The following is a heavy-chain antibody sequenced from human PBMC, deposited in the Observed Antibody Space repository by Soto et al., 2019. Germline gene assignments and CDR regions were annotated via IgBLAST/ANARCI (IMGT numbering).Heavy chain of an antibody. CDR1: GGTFSSYA. CDR3: ARVPVGATGDFDY. Sequence: SVKVSCKASGGTFSSYAISCVRQAPGQGLEWMGGIIPIFGTANYAQKFQGRVTITADKSTSTAYMELSSLRSEDTAVYYCARVPVGATGDFDYWGQGTLVTVSS. CDR2: IIPIFGTA. V-gene: IGHV1-69*06. J-gene: IGHJ4*02. D-gene: IGHD1-26*01.